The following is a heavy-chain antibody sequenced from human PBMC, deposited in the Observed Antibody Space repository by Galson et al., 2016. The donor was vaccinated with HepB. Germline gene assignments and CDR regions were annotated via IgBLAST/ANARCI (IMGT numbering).Heavy chain of an antibody. V-gene: IGHV3-48*04. CDR2: ITKSRSTR. Sequence: SLRLSCAASGFTFSDYSMNWVRQAPGKGLEWVAYITKSRSTRNYADSVKGRFTVSRNNAGNSVFLKMSSLRAEDTAVYYCARSVEWHFDDWGHGTLVSVSS. D-gene: IGHD6-19*01. CDR3: ARSVEWHFDD. CDR1: GFTFSDYS. J-gene: IGHJ4*01.